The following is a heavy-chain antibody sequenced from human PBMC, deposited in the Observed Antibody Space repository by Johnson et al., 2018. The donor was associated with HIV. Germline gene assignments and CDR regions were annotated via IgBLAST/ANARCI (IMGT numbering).Heavy chain of an antibody. D-gene: IGHD2-15*01. Sequence: VQLVESGGGVVQPGRSLRLSCAASGFTFSSYAMHWVRQAPGKGLEWVAVISYDGSNKYYADSVKGRFTISIDNSKNTLYLQMNSLRAEDTAVYYCASGRVGGNDAFDIWGQGTMVTVSS. J-gene: IGHJ3*02. V-gene: IGHV3-30-3*01. CDR2: ISYDGSNK. CDR1: GFTFSSYA. CDR3: ASGRVGGNDAFDI.